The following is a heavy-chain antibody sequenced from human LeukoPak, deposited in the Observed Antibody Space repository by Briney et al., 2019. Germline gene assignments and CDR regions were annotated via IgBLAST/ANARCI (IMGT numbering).Heavy chain of an antibody. D-gene: IGHD1-26*01. CDR3: ARDATGSSDY. Sequence: PGGSLRLSCAASGFPFGSYSMNWVRQAPGKGLELVSHIFGGGGTTTVYADSVKGRFTVSRDDAKNSLYLQMSSLRAEDTAIYYCARDATGSSDYWGQGTLVPSPQ. CDR2: IFGGGGTTT. CDR1: GFPFGSYS. J-gene: IGHJ4*02. V-gene: IGHV3-48*04.